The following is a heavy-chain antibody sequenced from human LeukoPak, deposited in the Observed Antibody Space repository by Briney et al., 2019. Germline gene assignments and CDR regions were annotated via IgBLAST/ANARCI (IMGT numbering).Heavy chain of an antibody. V-gene: IGHV1-46*01. Sequence: ASVKVSCKASGYTFTSYYMHWVRQAPGQGLEWMGIINPSGGSTSYAQKFQGRVTMTRDMSTSTVYMELSSLRSEDTAVYYCARDLDSSGWYYYFDYWGQGTLVTVSS. CDR3: ARDLDSSGWYYYFDY. J-gene: IGHJ4*02. D-gene: IGHD6-19*01. CDR1: GYTFTSYY. CDR2: INPSGGST.